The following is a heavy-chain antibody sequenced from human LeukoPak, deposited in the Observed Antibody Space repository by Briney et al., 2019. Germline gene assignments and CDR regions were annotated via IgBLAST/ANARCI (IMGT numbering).Heavy chain of an antibody. V-gene: IGHV3-48*01. J-gene: IGHJ4*02. CDR2: ISSSSSTI. D-gene: IGHD2-15*01. Sequence: GGSLRLSCAASGFTFSSYSMNWVRQAPGKGLEWVSYISSSSSTIYYADSVKGRFTISRDNAKNSLYLQMNSLRAEDTAVYYCARDLVGVIDYWGQGTLVTVSS. CDR1: GFTFSSYS. CDR3: ARDLVGVIDY.